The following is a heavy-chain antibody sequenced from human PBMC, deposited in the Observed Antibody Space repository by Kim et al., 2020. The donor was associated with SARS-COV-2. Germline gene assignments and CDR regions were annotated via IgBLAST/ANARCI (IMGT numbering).Heavy chain of an antibody. Sequence: GGSLRLSCAASGFTFSSYGMHWVRQAPGKGLEWVAVISYDGSNKYYADSVKGRFTISRDNSKNTLYLQMNSLRAEDTAVYYCAKDIRRVVGATPDYWGQG. J-gene: IGHJ4*02. D-gene: IGHD1-26*01. CDR3: AKDIRRVVGATPDY. CDR2: ISYDGSNK. CDR1: GFTFSSYG. V-gene: IGHV3-30*18.